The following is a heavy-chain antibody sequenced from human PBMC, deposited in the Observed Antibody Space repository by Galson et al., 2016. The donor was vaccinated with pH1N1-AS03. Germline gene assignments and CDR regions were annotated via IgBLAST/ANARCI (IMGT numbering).Heavy chain of an antibody. D-gene: IGHD3-10*01. V-gene: IGHV3-30-3*01. CDR2: IAKDGTTK. Sequence: SLRLSCAASGFDFRSYSMHWVRQAPGKGLEWGAVIAKDGTTKFDADFVKGRFTISRDNSRNTLYLEMSRLTPEDTAVYYCAREGTGIVRSYRGSLDSWGQGTLVTVT. CDR3: AREGTGIVRSYRGSLDS. CDR1: GFDFRSYS. J-gene: IGHJ4*02.